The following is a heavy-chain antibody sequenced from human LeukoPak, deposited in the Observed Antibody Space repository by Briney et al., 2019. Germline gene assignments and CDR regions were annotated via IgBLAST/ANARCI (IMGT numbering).Heavy chain of an antibody. V-gene: IGHV4-38-2*02. CDR1: GYSIFSGYY. CDR3: GAYDSSGRLDF. D-gene: IGHD3-22*01. J-gene: IGHJ4*01. Sequence: PSKTLSLTCTVFGYSIFSGYYWGWIRQAQGKGLAWIGSFHHTGGNHYNPSLQSRVTISVDTTGNELSLEMSSVTAADTAVYFCGAYDSSGRLDFWGHGTRVAVSS. CDR2: FHHTGGN.